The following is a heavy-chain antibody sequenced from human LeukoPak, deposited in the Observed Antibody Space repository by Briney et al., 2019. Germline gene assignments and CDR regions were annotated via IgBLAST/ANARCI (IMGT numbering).Heavy chain of an antibody. J-gene: IGHJ4*02. V-gene: IGHV4-59*01. CDR1: GASMNDYY. Sequence: PSETLSLTCAVSGASMNDYYWSWIRQTPGKGLEWIGHVHHSFSSNFGPSLKSRVTMSMDTSKSQFSLRVTSVTAADTAVYYCACYSVLGRTFDCWGQGTQVTVSS. CDR3: ACYSVLGRTFDC. D-gene: IGHD4-11*01. CDR2: VHHSFSS.